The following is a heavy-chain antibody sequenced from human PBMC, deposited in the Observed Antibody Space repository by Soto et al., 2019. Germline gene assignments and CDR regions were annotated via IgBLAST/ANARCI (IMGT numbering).Heavy chain of an antibody. J-gene: IGHJ4*02. V-gene: IGHV1-69*13. Sequence: SVKVSCKASGGTFSSYAISWVRQAPGQGLEWMGGIIPIFGTANYAQKFQGRVTITADESTSTAYMELSSLRSEDTAVYYCARGDSSSPQEGYWGQGTLVTVSS. D-gene: IGHD6-13*01. CDR1: GGTFSSYA. CDR2: IIPIFGTA. CDR3: ARGDSSSPQEGY.